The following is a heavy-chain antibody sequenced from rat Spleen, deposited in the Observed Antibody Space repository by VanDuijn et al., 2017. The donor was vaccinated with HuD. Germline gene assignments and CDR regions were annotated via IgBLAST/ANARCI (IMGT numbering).Heavy chain of an antibody. CDR1: GFTFSNYY. Sequence: EVQLVESGGGLVQPGRSMKLSCAPSGFTFSNYYMAWVRQAPTKGLEWIASISTGSDNTYYRGSVKGRFTISRDDAKNTQYLQMDSLWSEDTATYYCTRHGGLRNWFTYWGQGTLVTVSS. J-gene: IGHJ3*01. CDR2: ISTGSDNT. V-gene: IGHV5-25*01. D-gene: IGHD1-11*01. CDR3: TRHGGLRNWFTY.